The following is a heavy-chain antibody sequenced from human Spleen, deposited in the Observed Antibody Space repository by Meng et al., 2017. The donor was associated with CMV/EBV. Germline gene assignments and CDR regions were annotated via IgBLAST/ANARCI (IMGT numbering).Heavy chain of an antibody. CDR1: GDSVSSNSAA. Sequence: SCAISGDSVSSNSAAWNWIRQSPSRGLEWLGRTYYRSKWYNDYAVSVKSRITINPDTSKNQFSLQLNSVTPADTAVYYCARGGRDDYVWGSYRYPRGSYYYGMDVWGQGTTVTVSS. CDR3: ARGGRDDYVWGSYRYPRGSYYYGMDV. CDR2: TYYRSKWYN. V-gene: IGHV6-1*01. D-gene: IGHD3-16*02. J-gene: IGHJ6*02.